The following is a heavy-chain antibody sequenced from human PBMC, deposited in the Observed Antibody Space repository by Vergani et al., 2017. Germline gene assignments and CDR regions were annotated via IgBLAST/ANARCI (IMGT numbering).Heavy chain of an antibody. CDR1: GFTFSSYG. V-gene: IGHV3-33*03. CDR2: IWYDGSNK. D-gene: IGHD1-26*01. Sequence: QVQLVESGGGVVQPGRSLRLSCAASGFTFSSYGMHWVRQAPGKGLEWVAVIWYDGSNKYYADSVKGRFTISRDNSKNSLYLQMNSLRTEDTALYYCAKDRGGSYVAYYYYGMDVWGQGTTVTVSS. J-gene: IGHJ6*02. CDR3: AKDRGGSYVAYYYYGMDV.